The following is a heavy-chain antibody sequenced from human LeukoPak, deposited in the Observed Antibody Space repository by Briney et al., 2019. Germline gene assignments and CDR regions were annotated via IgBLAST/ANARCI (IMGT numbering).Heavy chain of an antibody. Sequence: GGSLRLSCAASGFSFSSYSMDWVRQAPGKGLEWVSYISGNSSSIYYAGSVKGRFTISRDNAKNSLYLQMNSLRDEDTAVYYCARPGGSSWSQFDYWGQGTLVTVSS. CDR3: ARPGGSSWSQFDY. CDR1: GFSFSSYS. J-gene: IGHJ4*02. D-gene: IGHD6-13*01. V-gene: IGHV3-48*02. CDR2: ISGNSSSI.